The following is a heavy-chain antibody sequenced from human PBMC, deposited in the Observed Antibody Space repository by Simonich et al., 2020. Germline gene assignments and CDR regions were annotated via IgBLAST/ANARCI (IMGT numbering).Heavy chain of an antibody. CDR1: GYTFTGYY. CDR2: NNPNRGGT. J-gene: IGHJ4*02. D-gene: IGHD7-27*01. V-gene: IGHV1-2*06. Sequence: QVQLVQSGAEVKKPGASVKVSCKASGYTFTGYYRHWVRQAPGQGLERMGRNNPNRGGTNNEQKFQGRVTMTRDTSISTAYMELSRLRSDDTAVYYCASGWDWGFSHMSDYWGQGTLVTVSS. CDR3: ASGWDWGFSHMSDY.